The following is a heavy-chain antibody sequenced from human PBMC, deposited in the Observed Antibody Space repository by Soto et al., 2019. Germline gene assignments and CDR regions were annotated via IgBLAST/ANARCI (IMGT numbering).Heavy chain of an antibody. CDR2: IFYTGST. Sequence: QVQLQESGPGLVKPAQTLSLTCTVSGGSISTADYYWSWIRQPPGKGLEWIGFIFYTGSTSYNPSRKSRFTISVDTSKNQFSLKLNSVTAADTAVYYCARDQYFDYGAQNYYGMDVWGQGTTVTVSS. D-gene: IGHD4-17*01. CDR1: GGSISTADYY. V-gene: IGHV4-30-4*01. CDR3: ARDQYFDYGAQNYYGMDV. J-gene: IGHJ6*02.